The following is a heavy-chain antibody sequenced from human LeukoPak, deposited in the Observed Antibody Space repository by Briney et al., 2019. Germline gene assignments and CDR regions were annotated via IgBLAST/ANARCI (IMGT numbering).Heavy chain of an antibody. CDR3: ARDIEATERWPYGMDV. J-gene: IGHJ6*02. Sequence: SETLSLTCTVSGGSISSGGYYWSWIRQHPGKGLEWIGYIYYSGSTYYNPSLKSRVTISVDTSKNQFSLKLSSVTAADTAVYYCARDIEATERWPYGMDVWGQGTTVTVSS. V-gene: IGHV4-31*03. CDR1: GGSISSGGYY. D-gene: IGHD5-24*01. CDR2: IYYSGST.